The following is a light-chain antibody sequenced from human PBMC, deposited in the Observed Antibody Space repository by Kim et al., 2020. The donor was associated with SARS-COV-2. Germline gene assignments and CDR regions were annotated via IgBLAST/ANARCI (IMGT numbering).Light chain of an antibody. J-gene: IGKJ1*01. CDR3: QNYQSAPRT. CDR1: QYISEY. Sequence: ASVGDRVTIACRASQYISEYLAWYQQKPGKPPKLLIYGASILQSGLPARFRGSGSGTDFTLTINNLQPEDVATYYGQNYQSAPRTFGQGTKVDIK. CDR2: GAS. V-gene: IGKV1-27*01.